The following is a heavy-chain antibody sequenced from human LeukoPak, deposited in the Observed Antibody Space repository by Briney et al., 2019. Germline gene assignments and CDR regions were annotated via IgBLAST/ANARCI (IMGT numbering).Heavy chain of an antibody. J-gene: IGHJ6*02. Sequence: GGSLRLSCAASGFTFSSYGMHWVRQAPGKGLEWVAFIRYDGSNKNYADSVKGRFTISRDNSRNTLYLQMNSLRAEDTAVYYCASPLRLGELSPPDVWGQGTTVTVSS. D-gene: IGHD3-16*02. CDR3: ASPLRLGELSPPDV. CDR2: IRYDGSNK. CDR1: GFTFSSYG. V-gene: IGHV3-30*02.